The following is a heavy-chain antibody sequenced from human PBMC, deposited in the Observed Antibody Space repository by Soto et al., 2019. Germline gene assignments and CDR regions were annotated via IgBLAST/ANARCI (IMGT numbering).Heavy chain of an antibody. CDR2: IYNDGSYT. V-gene: IGHV3-74*01. D-gene: IGHD3-10*01. J-gene: IGHJ4*02. Sequence: GWSLRLSCAASGFIFKMYWMHLVRQTPGKGLVWVSRIYNDGSYTDYADSVKGRFTISRDNVNDTLYLQMNNLRAEDSGLYYCTRGPRPISNGTGAYWGEGTQVTVSS. CDR1: GFIFKMYW. CDR3: TRGPRPISNGTGAY.